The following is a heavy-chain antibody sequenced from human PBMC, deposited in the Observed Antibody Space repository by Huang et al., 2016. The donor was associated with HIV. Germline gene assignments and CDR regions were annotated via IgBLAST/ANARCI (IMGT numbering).Heavy chain of an antibody. J-gene: IGHJ6*02. CDR2: VMPIFGTA. Sequence: QVQLVQSGAEVKKPGSSVKVSCKASGGTFSTYAISWVRQAPGQGLELMGGVMPIFGTANYAQKFQGTVTITADEFTSTAYMELSSLRSEDTALYYCARGRTRSSLYDSYYGLDVWGQGTTVTVSS. V-gene: IGHV1-69*01. D-gene: IGHD6-6*01. CDR1: GGTFSTYA. CDR3: ARGRTRSSLYDSYYGLDV.